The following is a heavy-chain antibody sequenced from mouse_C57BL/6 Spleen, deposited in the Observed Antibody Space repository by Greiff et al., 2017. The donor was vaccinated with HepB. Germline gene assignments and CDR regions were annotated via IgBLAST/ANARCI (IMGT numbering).Heavy chain of an antibody. CDR1: GFTFTDYY. CDR2: IRNKANGYTT. CDR3: ASGCRITTASRGAMDY. D-gene: IGHD1-2*01. J-gene: IGHJ4*01. V-gene: IGHV7-3*01. Sequence: EVKLVESGGGLVQPGGSLSLSCAASGFTFTDYYMSWVRQPPGKALEWLGFIRNKANGYTTEYSASVKGRFTISRDNSQSILYLQMNALRAEDSATYYCASGCRITTASRGAMDYWGQGTSVTVSS.